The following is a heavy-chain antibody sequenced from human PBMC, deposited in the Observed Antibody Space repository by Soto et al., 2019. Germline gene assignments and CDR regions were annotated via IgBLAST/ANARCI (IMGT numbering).Heavy chain of an antibody. CDR1: GGSISNYY. J-gene: IGHJ6*02. Sequence: PSETLSLTCIVSGGSISNYYWSWIRQPPGKGQEWIGYIYYSGSTNYNPSLQSRVTISVDPSKNQFSLKLSSVISADTAVYYCARGYYDGSGGGRGMDGWGQGITVTVAS. D-gene: IGHD3-10*01. CDR3: ARGYYDGSGGGRGMDG. V-gene: IGHV4-59*12. CDR2: IYYSGST.